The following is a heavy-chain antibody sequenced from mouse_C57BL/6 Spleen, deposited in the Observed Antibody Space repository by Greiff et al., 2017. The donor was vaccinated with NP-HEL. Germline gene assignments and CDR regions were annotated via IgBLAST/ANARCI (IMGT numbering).Heavy chain of an antibody. D-gene: IGHD1-1*01. Sequence: DVMLVESGEGLVKPGGSLKLSCAASGFTFSSYAMSWVRQTPEKRLEWVAYISSGGDYIYYADTVKGRFTISRDNARNTLYLQMSSLKSEDTAMYYCTRVYDPYAMDYWGQGTSVTVSS. CDR2: ISSGGDYI. CDR1: GFTFSSYA. CDR3: TRVYDPYAMDY. J-gene: IGHJ4*01. V-gene: IGHV5-9-1*02.